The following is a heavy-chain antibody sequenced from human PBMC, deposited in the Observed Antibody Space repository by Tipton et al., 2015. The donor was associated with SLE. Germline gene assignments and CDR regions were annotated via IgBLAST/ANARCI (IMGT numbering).Heavy chain of an antibody. CDR2: ISVFNGNT. V-gene: IGHV1-18*04. Sequence: QLVQSGAGVKKPGASVKVSCKASGYTFTNYDVHWVRQAPGQGLEWMGWISVFNGNTNYAQSVQGRITITTDTSTSTVYMEMRSLTSDDTAVYYCARGRFPHVVVPTTSAFEIWGQGTMVTVSS. D-gene: IGHD2-2*01. CDR3: ARGRFPHVVVPTTSAFEI. J-gene: IGHJ3*02. CDR1: GYTFTNYD.